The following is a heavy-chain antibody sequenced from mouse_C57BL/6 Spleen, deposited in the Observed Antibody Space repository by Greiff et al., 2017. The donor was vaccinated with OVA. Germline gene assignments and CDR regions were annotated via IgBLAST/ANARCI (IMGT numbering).Heavy chain of an antibody. CDR3: ARDPSQLGRGYYFDY. D-gene: IGHD4-1*02. CDR2: ISDGGSYT. J-gene: IGHJ2*01. V-gene: IGHV5-4*01. CDR1: GFTFSSYA. Sequence: EVQLQESGGGLVKPGGSLKLSCAASGFTFSSYAMSWVRQTPEKRLEWVATISDGGSYTYYPDNVKGRFTISRDNAKNNLYLQMSHLKSEDTAMYYCARDPSQLGRGYYFDYWGQGTTLTVSS.